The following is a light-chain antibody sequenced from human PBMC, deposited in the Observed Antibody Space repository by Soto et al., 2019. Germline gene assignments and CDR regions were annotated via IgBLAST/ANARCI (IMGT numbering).Light chain of an antibody. CDR1: QSVSTY. CDR2: GAS. V-gene: IGKV3-15*01. J-gene: IGKJ4*01. CDR3: QQHNHWPLT. Sequence: ETVMTQSPATLSVSPGERATLSCRASQSVSTYLAWYQLAPGQAPRLLIYGASTRATGIPARFSGSGSETEFTLTISSLQSEDFAVYYCQQHNHWPLTFGGGTKVEIK.